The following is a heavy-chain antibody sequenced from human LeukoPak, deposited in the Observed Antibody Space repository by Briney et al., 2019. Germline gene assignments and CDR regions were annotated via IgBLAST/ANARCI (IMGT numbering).Heavy chain of an antibody. CDR2: IYPGESAA. CDR3: ARPGQRTDNAGWNHFDY. D-gene: IGHD1-1*01. CDR1: GYTFTNYW. Sequence: GESLKISCRGSGYTFTNYWIGWVRQMPGKGLEWMGIIYPGESAARYSPSFQGQVTISVDQSISTTYLQSSSLKASDTAIYYCARPGQRTDNAGWNHFDYWGQGTLVTVSS. J-gene: IGHJ4*02. V-gene: IGHV5-51*01.